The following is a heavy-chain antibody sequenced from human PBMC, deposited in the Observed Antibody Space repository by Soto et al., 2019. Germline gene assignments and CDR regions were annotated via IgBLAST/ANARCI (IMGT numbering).Heavy chain of an antibody. D-gene: IGHD2-2*01. CDR3: AKDRYCSSTSCYDYYYGMDV. J-gene: IGHJ6*02. CDR2: ISWDGGST. CDR1: GFTFDDYT. Sequence: GGSLRLSCAASGFTFDDYTMHWVRQAPGKGLEWVSLISWDGGSTYYADSVKGRFTISRDNSKNSLYLQMNSLRTEDTALYYCAKDRYCSSTSCYDYYYGMDVWGQGTTVTVSS. V-gene: IGHV3-43*01.